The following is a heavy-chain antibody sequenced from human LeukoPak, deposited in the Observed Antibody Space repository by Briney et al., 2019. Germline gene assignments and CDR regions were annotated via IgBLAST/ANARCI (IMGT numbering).Heavy chain of an antibody. CDR1: GYTFTGYY. D-gene: IGHD6-13*01. CDR3: ARSSPPTYYHFYYYMDV. CDR2: IDPNSGGA. Sequence: ASVKVSCKASGYTFTGYYMHWVRQAPGQGLEWMGWIDPNSGGAKYAQNFQGRVIMTTDTSISTAYMELTSLRSDDTAVYYCARSSPPTYYHFYYYMDVWGKGSTVTVSS. V-gene: IGHV1-2*02. J-gene: IGHJ6*03.